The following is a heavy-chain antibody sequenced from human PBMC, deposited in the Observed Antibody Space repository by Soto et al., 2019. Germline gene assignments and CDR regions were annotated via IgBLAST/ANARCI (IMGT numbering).Heavy chain of an antibody. V-gene: IGHV3-23*01. CDR3: AKVYYSGTFPGAFDI. J-gene: IGHJ3*02. CDR2: ISGGGDST. CDR1: GFTFRNHA. D-gene: IGHD1-26*01. Sequence: PGGSLRLSCAVSGFTFRNHAMHWVRQAPGKGLQWVSGISGGGDSTFYADSVKGRFTISRDNSMNTLHLNMNSLRAEDTAVYYCAKVYYSGTFPGAFDIWGQGTMVTLSS.